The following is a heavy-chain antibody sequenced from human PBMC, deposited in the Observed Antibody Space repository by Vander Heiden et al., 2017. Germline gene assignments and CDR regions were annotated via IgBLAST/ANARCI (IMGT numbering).Heavy chain of an antibody. V-gene: IGHV3-53*01. CDR2: IHNDGST. CDR1: GFTVSSNY. J-gene: IGHJ4*02. CDR3: ASLARDY. Sequence: EVQLVESGGGLIKPGGSLRLSCAASGFTVSSNYMSWVRQAPGKGLEWVSVIHNDGSTYYADSVKGRFTISRDTSKNTLYVQMNSLRAEDTAVYYCASLARDYWGQGTLVTVSS.